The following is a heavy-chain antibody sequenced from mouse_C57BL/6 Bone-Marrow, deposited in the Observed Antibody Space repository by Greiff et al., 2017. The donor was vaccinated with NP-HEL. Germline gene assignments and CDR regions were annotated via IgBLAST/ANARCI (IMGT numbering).Heavy chain of an antibody. CDR2: IRSKSSNYAT. V-gene: IGHV10-3*01. CDR1: GFTFNTYA. D-gene: IGHD1-1*01. J-gene: IGHJ4*01. CDR3: VRVHYYGSSYDAMDY. Sequence: EVMLVESGGGLVQPKGSLKLSCAASGFTFNTYAMHWVRQAPGKGLEWVARIRSKSSNYATYYADSVKDRFTISRDDSQSMLYRQMNNLKTEDTAMYYCVRVHYYGSSYDAMDYWGQGTSVTVSS.